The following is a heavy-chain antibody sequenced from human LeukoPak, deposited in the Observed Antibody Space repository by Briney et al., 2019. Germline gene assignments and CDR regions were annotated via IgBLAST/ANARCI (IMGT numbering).Heavy chain of an antibody. CDR1: GGSFSGYY. CDR2: INHSGST. V-gene: IGHV4-34*01. CDR3: ARQRINSSSPSPTYYYYGMDV. J-gene: IGHJ6*02. Sequence: SETLSLTCAVYGGSFSGYYWSWIRQPPGKGLEWIGEINHSGSTNYNPSLKRRVTISVDTSKNQFSLKLSSVTAADTAVYYCARQRINSSSPSPTYYYYGMDVWGQGTTVTVSS. D-gene: IGHD6-13*01.